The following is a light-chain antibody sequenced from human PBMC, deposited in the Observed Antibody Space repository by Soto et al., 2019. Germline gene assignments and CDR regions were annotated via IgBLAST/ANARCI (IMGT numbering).Light chain of an antibody. CDR2: GAS. Sequence: EIVMTQSPATLSVSPGERATLSCRASQSVSRNLAWYQQKPGQAPSLLIYGASSRATGIPDRFSGSGSGTDFTLTISRLEPEDFAVYYCQQYGSSPWTFGQGTKVDIK. CDR3: QQYGSSPWT. V-gene: IGKV3-20*01. J-gene: IGKJ1*01. CDR1: QSVSRN.